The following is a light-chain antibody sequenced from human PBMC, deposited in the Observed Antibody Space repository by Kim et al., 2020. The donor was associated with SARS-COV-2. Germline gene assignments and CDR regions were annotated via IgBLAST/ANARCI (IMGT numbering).Light chain of an antibody. CDR1: SNNVATYG. CDR3: SAWDSSLTAWV. CDR2: RNN. V-gene: IGLV10-54*01. J-gene: IGLJ3*02. Sequence: LTATLPCTGTSNNVATYGAAWLQQHLGHPPKLLSYRNNNRPSGISERLSASRSGNTASLTITGLQPEDEADYYCSAWDSSLTAWVFGGGTQLTVL.